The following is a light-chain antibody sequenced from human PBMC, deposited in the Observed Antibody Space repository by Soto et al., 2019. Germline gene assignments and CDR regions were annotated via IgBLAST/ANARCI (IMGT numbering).Light chain of an antibody. V-gene: IGLV1-44*01. CDR1: SSNVGGNV. J-gene: IGLJ2*01. CDR2: SKN. Sequence: QSVLTQPPSVSGTPGQRVIISCSGSSSNVGGNVVNWYQHLPGTAPKLLIYSKNERPSGVPDRFSASKSGASASLAIHGLPSEDGADYYCATWDDSLGGVVFGGGTKLTVL. CDR3: ATWDDSLGGVV.